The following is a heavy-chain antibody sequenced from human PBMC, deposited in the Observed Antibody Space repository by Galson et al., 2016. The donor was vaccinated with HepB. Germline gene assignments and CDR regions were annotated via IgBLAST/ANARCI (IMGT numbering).Heavy chain of an antibody. J-gene: IGHJ4*02. CDR3: ASEFRGYSYGLFDY. D-gene: IGHD5-18*01. V-gene: IGHV3-33*01. CDR1: GFTFSRYG. CDR2: IWHDGNNK. Sequence: SLRLSCAASGFTFSRYGMHWVRQAPGKGLEWVAVIWHDGNNKYYGDSVKGRFTISRDNSKNTLYLQMNSLKDEDTALYYCASEFRGYSYGLFDYWGQGTLVTVSS.